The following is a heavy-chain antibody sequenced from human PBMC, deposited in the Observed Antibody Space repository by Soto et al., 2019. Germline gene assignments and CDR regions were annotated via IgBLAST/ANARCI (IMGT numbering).Heavy chain of an antibody. CDR1: GFTFSSYG. CDR2: IWYDGSNK. V-gene: IGHV3-33*01. D-gene: IGHD2-2*01. Sequence: GGSLRLSCAASGFTFSSYGMHWVRQAPGKGLEWVAVIWYDGSNKYYADSGKGGFTSSRDNSKNTLYLQMNSLRAEDTAVYYCARGSERRRDIVVVPAAETIYYYYGMDVWGQGTTVTVSS. J-gene: IGHJ6*02. CDR3: ARGSERRRDIVVVPAAETIYYYYGMDV.